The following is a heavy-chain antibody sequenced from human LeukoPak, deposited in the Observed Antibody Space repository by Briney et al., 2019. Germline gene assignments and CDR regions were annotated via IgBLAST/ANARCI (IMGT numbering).Heavy chain of an antibody. CDR1: GFTFSDYY. J-gene: IGHJ4*02. Sequence: GGSLRPSCAASGFTFSDYYMSWIRQAPGKGLEWVSYISSSGSTIYYADSVKGRFTISRDNAKNSLYLQMNSLRAEDTAVYYCARAPVLRYFDWLSREVRSVGFLDYWGQGTLVTVSS. V-gene: IGHV3-11*01. D-gene: IGHD3-9*01. CDR2: ISSSGSTI. CDR3: ARAPVLRYFDWLSREVRSVGFLDY.